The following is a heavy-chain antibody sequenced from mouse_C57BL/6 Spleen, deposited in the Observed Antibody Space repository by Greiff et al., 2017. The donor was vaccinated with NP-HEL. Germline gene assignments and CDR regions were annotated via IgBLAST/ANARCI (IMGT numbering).Heavy chain of an antibody. CDR3: ARNYYGSSPWFAY. D-gene: IGHD1-1*01. CDR1: GYTFTGYW. V-gene: IGHV1-9*01. Sequence: QQQSGAELMKPGASVKLSCKATGYTFTGYWIEWVKQRPGHGLEWIGEIFPGSGSTNSNEKFKGKATFTADTSSNSAYMQLSSLTTEDSAIYYCARNYYGSSPWFAYWGQGTLVTVSA. J-gene: IGHJ3*01. CDR2: IFPGSGST.